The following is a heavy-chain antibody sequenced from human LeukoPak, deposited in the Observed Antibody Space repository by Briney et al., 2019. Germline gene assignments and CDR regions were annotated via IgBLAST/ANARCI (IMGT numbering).Heavy chain of an antibody. CDR3: AGLPTILDYYYGMDV. Sequence: SETLSLTCTVSGGSISSYYWSWIRQPPGKGLEWIGYIYYSGSTNYNPSLKSRVTISVDTSKNQFSLKLSSVTAADTAVYYCAGLPTILDYYYGMDVWGQGTTVTVSS. D-gene: IGHD5-12*01. CDR2: IYYSGST. J-gene: IGHJ6*02. V-gene: IGHV4-59*08. CDR1: GGSISSYY.